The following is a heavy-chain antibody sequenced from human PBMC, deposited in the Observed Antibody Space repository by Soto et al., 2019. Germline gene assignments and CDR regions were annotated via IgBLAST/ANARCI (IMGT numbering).Heavy chain of an antibody. CDR3: ARASYYDFCLDY. CDR2: IYSGGST. V-gene: IGHV3-53*02. CDR1: GFTVSSNY. D-gene: IGHD3-3*01. J-gene: IGHJ4*02. Sequence: EVQLVETGGGLIQPGGSLRLSCAASGFTVSSNYMSWVRQAPGKGLEWVSVIYSGGSTYYADSVKGRFTISRDNSKNTLYLQMNSLRAEDTAVYYCARASYYDFCLDYWGQGTLVTVSS.